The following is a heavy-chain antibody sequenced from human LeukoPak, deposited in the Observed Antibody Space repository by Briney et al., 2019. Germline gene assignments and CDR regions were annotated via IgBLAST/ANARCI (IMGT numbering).Heavy chain of an antibody. D-gene: IGHD6-19*01. Sequence: PGGSLRLSCAASGFTFSGSAMHWVRQASGKGLEWVGRIRSKANSYATAYAASVKGRFTISRDDSKNTAYLQMNSLKTEDTAVYYCTRHSSGWYVEDLFDYWRQGTLVTVSS. J-gene: IGHJ4*02. CDR3: TRHSSGWYVEDLFDY. CDR2: IRSKANSYAT. V-gene: IGHV3-73*01. CDR1: GFTFSGSA.